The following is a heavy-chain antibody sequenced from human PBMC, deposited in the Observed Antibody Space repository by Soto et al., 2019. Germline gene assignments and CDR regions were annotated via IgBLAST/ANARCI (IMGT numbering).Heavy chain of an antibody. Sequence: GGSLRLSCAASGFTFSSYGMHWVRQAPGKGLEWVAVISYDGSNKYYADSVKGRFTISRDNSKNTLYLQMNSLRAEDTAVYYCAKGANYDFWSGYYWSASLQPFDYWGQGTLVTVSS. CDR1: GFTFSSYG. CDR2: ISYDGSNK. V-gene: IGHV3-30*18. CDR3: AKGANYDFWSGYYWSASLQPFDY. D-gene: IGHD3-3*01. J-gene: IGHJ4*02.